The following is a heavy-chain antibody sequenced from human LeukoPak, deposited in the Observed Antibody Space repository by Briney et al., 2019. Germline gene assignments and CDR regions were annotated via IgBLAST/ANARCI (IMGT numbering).Heavy chain of an antibody. CDR3: VVTMVRGVISGNFDY. Sequence: PSETLSLTCTVSGGSISSSSYYWGWIREPPGKGLEWIGSIYYSGSTYYNPSLKSRVTISVDTSKNQFSLKLSSVTAADTAVYYCVVTMVRGVISGNFDYWGQGTLVTVSS. V-gene: IGHV4-39*07. CDR2: IYYSGST. D-gene: IGHD3-10*01. CDR1: GGSISSSSYY. J-gene: IGHJ4*02.